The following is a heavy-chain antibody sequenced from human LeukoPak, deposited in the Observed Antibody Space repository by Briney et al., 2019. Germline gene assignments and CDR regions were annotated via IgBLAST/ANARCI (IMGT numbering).Heavy chain of an antibody. CDR1: GYTFTSYG. V-gene: IGHV1-18*01. CDR2: ISAYNGNT. Sequence: GASVRVSCKASGYTFTSYGISWVRQAPGRGIEWMGWISAYNGNTNYAQKLQGRVTMTTDTSTSTAYMELRSLRPDDTAVYYCARGVAVAVLDAFDIWGQGTMVTVSS. D-gene: IGHD6-19*01. J-gene: IGHJ3*02. CDR3: ARGVAVAVLDAFDI.